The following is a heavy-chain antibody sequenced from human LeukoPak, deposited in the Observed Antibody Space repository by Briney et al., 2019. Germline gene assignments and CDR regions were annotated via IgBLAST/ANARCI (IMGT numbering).Heavy chain of an antibody. D-gene: IGHD3-16*01. V-gene: IGHV1-2*02. J-gene: IGHJ4*02. CDR1: GYTFTACY. CDR2: IGPTGNT. Sequence: ASVKVSCKASGYTFTACYMHWVRQAPGQGLEWIGCIGPTGNTVYVQKFQGRVTVTRDTSINTVYMEVNSLRSDDTAVYSCARESLGGLKYFDDWGQGTLVTVSS. CDR3: ARESLGGLKYFDD.